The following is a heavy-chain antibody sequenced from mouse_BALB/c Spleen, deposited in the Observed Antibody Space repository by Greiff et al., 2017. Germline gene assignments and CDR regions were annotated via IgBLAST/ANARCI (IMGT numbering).Heavy chain of an antibody. CDR2: ISSGGST. D-gene: IGHD2-4*01. CDR3: ARGLYDYGAY. V-gene: IGHV5-6-5*01. J-gene: IGHJ3*01. CDR1: GFTFSSYA. Sequence: EVQLVESGGGLVKPGGSLKLSCAASGFTFSSYAMSWVRQTPEKRLEWVASISSGGSTYYPDSVKGRFTISRDNARNILYLQMSSLRSEDTAMYYCARGLYDYGAYWGQGTLVTVSA.